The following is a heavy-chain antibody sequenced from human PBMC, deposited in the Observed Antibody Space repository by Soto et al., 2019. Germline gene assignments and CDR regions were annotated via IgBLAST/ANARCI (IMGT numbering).Heavy chain of an antibody. CDR2: IYHSGST. Sequence: QLQLQESGSGLVKPSQTLSLTCAVSGGSISSGGYSWSWIRQPPGKGLEWIGYIYHSGSTYYHPSLKSRVTISVDRSKNQFSLKLSSVTAADTAVYYCAREGYCISTSCYHWFDPWGQGTLVTVSS. J-gene: IGHJ5*02. CDR1: GGSISSGGYS. V-gene: IGHV4-30-2*01. CDR3: AREGYCISTSCYHWFDP. D-gene: IGHD2-2*01.